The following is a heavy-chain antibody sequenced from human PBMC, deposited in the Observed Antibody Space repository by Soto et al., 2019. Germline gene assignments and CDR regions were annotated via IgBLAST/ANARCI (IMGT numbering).Heavy chain of an antibody. V-gene: IGHV4-34*01. CDR1: GGSFSGYY. J-gene: IGHJ4*02. CDR2: INHSGST. Sequence: QVQLKQWGTGLLKPSETLSLTCAVDGGSFSGYYWSWIRQPTGKGLEWLGEINHSGSTNYNPSLNSRVTISEDTSKTQYLLKLSPVTAAETVLYCGARFLRGYSYRRKSECYFDNWGQGTMVTVSS. CDR3: ARFLRGYSYRRKSECYFDN. D-gene: IGHD5-18*01.